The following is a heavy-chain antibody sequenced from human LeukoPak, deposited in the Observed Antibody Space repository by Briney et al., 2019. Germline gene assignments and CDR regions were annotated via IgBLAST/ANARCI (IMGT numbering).Heavy chain of an antibody. CDR1: GYTFTSYG. J-gene: IGHJ4*02. Sequence: GASVKVSCKASGYTFTSYGISWVRQAPGQGLEWMGGIIPIFDTPNYAQKFQSRVTITADKSTSTAYMELSSLRSEDTAVYFCARGFSGPATPYFDYWGQGTLVTVSS. D-gene: IGHD2-15*01. CDR2: IIPIFDTP. V-gene: IGHV1-69*06. CDR3: ARGFSGPATPYFDY.